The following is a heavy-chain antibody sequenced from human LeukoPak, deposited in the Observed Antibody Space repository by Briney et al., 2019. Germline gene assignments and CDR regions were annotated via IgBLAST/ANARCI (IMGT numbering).Heavy chain of an antibody. CDR2: IFPDDSDT. D-gene: IGHD2-15*01. CDR3: ARHGPAGCIGGRCFTSFHYYGMDV. CDR1: GYSFTDYW. J-gene: IGHJ6*02. V-gene: IGHV5-51*01. Sequence: GESLKISCQGSGYSFTDYWIGWVRQMPGKGLEWMGIIFPDDSDTKYSPSFQGQVTISVDKPISTAYLQWSSLKASDSAMYYCARHGPAGCIGGRCFTSFHYYGMDVWGQGTTVTVSS.